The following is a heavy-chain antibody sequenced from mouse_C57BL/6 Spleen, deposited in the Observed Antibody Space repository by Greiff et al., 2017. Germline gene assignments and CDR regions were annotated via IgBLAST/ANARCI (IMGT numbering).Heavy chain of an antibody. D-gene: IGHD4-1*01. CDR1: GYAFSSSW. V-gene: IGHV1-82*01. Sequence: VQRVESGPELVKPGASVKISCKASGYAFSSSWMNWVKQRPGKGLEWIGRIYPGDGDTNYNGKFKGKATLTADKSSSTAYMQLSSLTSEDSAVYFCARGGTGYFDVWGTGTTVTVSS. CDR2: IYPGDGDT. CDR3: ARGGTGYFDV. J-gene: IGHJ1*03.